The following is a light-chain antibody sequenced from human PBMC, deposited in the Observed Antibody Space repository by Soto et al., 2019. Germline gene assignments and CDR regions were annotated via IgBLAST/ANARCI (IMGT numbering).Light chain of an antibody. Sequence: QSVLTQPPSASGTPGQRVTISCSGSSSNIGSNYVYWYQQHPGKAPRLMIYEVNKRPSGVPDRFSGSKSGYTASLTVSGLQTEDEAFYYCSSSAGIYHYLVFGGGTKLTVL. V-gene: IGLV2-8*01. J-gene: IGLJ3*02. CDR1: SSNIGSNY. CDR3: SSSAGIYHYLV. CDR2: EVN.